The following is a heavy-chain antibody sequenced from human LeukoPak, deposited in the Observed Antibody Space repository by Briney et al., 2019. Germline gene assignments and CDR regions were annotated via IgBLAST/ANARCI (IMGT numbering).Heavy chain of an antibody. Sequence: PSETLSLTCTVSGGSISSYYWSWIRQPPGKGLEWIGYIYYSGSTNYNPSLKSRVTISVDTSKNQFSLKLSSVTAADTAVYYCARLIGRQWAFDYWGQGTLVTVSS. J-gene: IGHJ4*02. CDR2: IYYSGST. D-gene: IGHD6-19*01. CDR3: ARLIGRQWAFDY. CDR1: GGSISSYY. V-gene: IGHV4-59*01.